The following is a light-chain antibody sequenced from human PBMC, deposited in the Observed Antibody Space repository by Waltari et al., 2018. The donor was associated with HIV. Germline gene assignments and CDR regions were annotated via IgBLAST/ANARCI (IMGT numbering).Light chain of an antibody. Sequence: QSALTQPRSVSGSPGQSVTISCTGTSSDVGNYNYVSWYQQHPGKAPKLMIYDVSKRPSVVPDRFSGSKSCNTASLTISGLQAEDEADYYCCSYAGSYVFGIGTEVTVL. V-gene: IGLV2-11*01. J-gene: IGLJ1*01. CDR2: DVS. CDR1: SSDVGNYNY. CDR3: CSYAGSYV.